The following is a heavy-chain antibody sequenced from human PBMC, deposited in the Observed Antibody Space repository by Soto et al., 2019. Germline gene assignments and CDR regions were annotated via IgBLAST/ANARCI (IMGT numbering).Heavy chain of an antibody. Sequence: QVQLRESGPGLVTPSETLSVTCTVSGDSISSQYWSWIRQPPGKGLEWIGYIHSAGTTNYNASLRSRVTLSLDTSKNVFSMRLPSVTAADTAVYYCVRGEWDRRSFDDWGQGTLVTVSS. V-gene: IGHV4-59*08. D-gene: IGHD3-16*01. CDR3: VRGEWDRRSFDD. J-gene: IGHJ4*02. CDR2: IHSAGTT. CDR1: GDSISSQY.